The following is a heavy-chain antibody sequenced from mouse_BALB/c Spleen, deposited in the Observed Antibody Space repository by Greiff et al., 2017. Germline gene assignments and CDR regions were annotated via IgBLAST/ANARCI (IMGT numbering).Heavy chain of an antibody. CDR2: ISSGGSYT. D-gene: IGHD2-1*01. J-gene: IGHJ4*01. CDR3: ARLDYGNYSMDY. V-gene: IGHV5-6*01. Sequence: EVQVVESGGDLVKPGGSLKLPCAASGFTFSSYGMSWVRQTPDKRLEWVATISSGGSYTYYPDSVKGRFTISRDNAKNTLYLQMSSLKSEDTAMYYCARLDYGNYSMDYWGQGTSVTVSS. CDR1: GFTFSSYG.